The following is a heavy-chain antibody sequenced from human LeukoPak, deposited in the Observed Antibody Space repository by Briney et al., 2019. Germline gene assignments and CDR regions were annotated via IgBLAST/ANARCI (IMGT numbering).Heavy chain of an antibody. Sequence: PSETLSLTCTVSGGSISSYYWSWIRQPPGKGLEWIGYIYYSGSTNYNPSLKSRVTISVDTSKNQFSLKLSSVTAADTAVYYCARGVIVEVPAATREPKSYYFDYWGQGTLVTVSS. D-gene: IGHD2-2*01. CDR3: ARGVIVEVPAATREPKSYYFDY. J-gene: IGHJ4*02. CDR2: IYYSGST. CDR1: GGSISSYY. V-gene: IGHV4-59*01.